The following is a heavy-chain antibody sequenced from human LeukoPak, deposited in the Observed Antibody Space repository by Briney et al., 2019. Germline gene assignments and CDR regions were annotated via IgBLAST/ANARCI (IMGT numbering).Heavy chain of an antibody. CDR1: GFTFSGYW. J-gene: IGHJ4*02. Sequence: GGSLRLSCAASGFTFSGYWMSWVRQAPGKGLEWVANIKQDESEKYYVDSVKGRFTISRDNAKNSLYLQMNSLRAEDTAVYYCARGRYCSSTRCYLDYWGQGTLVTVSS. D-gene: IGHD2-2*01. V-gene: IGHV3-7*01. CDR3: ARGRYCSSTRCYLDY. CDR2: IKQDESEK.